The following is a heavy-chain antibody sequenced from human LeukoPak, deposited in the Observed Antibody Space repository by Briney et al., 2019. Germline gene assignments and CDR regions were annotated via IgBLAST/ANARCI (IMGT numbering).Heavy chain of an antibody. D-gene: IGHD3-10*01. Sequence: GGSLRLSCAASGFNSRSYSMNWVRQAPGKGLEWVSSISSSSSYIYYADSMKGRFTISRDNAKNSLYLQMNSLRAEDTAVYYCARDSSYYYGSGSPLDYWGQGTLVTVSS. CDR1: GFNSRSYS. CDR3: ARDSSYYYGSGSPLDY. V-gene: IGHV3-21*01. CDR2: ISSSSSYI. J-gene: IGHJ4*02.